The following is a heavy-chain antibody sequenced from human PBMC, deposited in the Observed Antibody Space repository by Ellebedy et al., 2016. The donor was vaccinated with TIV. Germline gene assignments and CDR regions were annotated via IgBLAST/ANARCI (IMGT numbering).Heavy chain of an antibody. V-gene: IGHV3-33*08. Sequence: GGSLRLSCAASGFTVSNNYMNWVRQAPGKGLEWVAVIWYDGSNKYYADSVKGRFTISRDNSKNTLYLQMNSLRVEDTAVYYCARDRAATTVTDYFDYWGQGTLVTVSS. D-gene: IGHD4-17*01. CDR3: ARDRAATTVTDYFDY. CDR2: IWYDGSNK. J-gene: IGHJ4*02. CDR1: GFTVSNNY.